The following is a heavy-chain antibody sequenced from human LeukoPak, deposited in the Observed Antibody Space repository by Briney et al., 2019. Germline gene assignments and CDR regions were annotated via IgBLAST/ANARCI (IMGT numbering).Heavy chain of an antibody. V-gene: IGHV4-59*08. CDR3: AISYGSGSYYWGYYYYGMDV. CDR2: IYYSGST. Sequence: TSETLSLTCTVSGGSISSYYWSWIRQPPGKGLEWIGYIYYSGSTNYNPSLKSRVTISVDTSKNQFSLKLSSVTAADTAVYYCAISYGSGSYYWGYYYYGMDVWGQGTTVTVSS. J-gene: IGHJ6*02. D-gene: IGHD3-10*01. CDR1: GGSISSYY.